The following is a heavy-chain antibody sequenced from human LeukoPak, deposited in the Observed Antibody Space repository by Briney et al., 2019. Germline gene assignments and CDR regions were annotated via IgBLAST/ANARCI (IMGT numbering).Heavy chain of an antibody. CDR2: ISPGRDT. Sequence: QTGGSLRLSCAASGFTFSNYAMSWVRQAPGKGLEWVSTISPGRDTYYADSVKGRFTISRDNSKNTLYLQMNSLRAEDTAVYYCTYTFGGVIATRYYFDYWGQGTLVTVSS. CDR3: TYTFGGVIATRYYFDY. J-gene: IGHJ4*02. D-gene: IGHD3-16*02. CDR1: GFTFSNYA. V-gene: IGHV3-23*01.